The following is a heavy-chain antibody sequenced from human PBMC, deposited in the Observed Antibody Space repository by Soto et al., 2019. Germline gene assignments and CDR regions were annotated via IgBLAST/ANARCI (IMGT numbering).Heavy chain of an antibody. CDR1: GGSIGSYH. J-gene: IGHJ4*02. D-gene: IGHD3-10*01. Sequence: SETLSLTCSVSGGSIGSYHWSWIRQPPGKGLEWIGYIHYSGITNYNPSLKSRVTISVDTSKNQFSLKLSSVTAADTAVYYCATIKLGSNRLDYWGQGTLVTVSS. CDR2: IHYSGIT. CDR3: ATIKLGSNRLDY. V-gene: IGHV4-59*08.